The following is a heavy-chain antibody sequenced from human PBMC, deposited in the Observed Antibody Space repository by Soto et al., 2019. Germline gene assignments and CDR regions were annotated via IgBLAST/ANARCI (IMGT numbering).Heavy chain of an antibody. CDR1: GFTFSNAW. CDR3: TTGGTTVTAFWYYGMDV. CDR2: IKSKTDGGTT. D-gene: IGHD4-17*01. J-gene: IGHJ6*02. Sequence: EVQLVESGGGLVKPGGSLRLSCAASGFTFSNAWMNWVRQAPGKGLEWVGRIKSKTDGGTTDYAAPVKGRFTISREDSKNTLYLQMNSLKTEDTAVYYCTTGGTTVTAFWYYGMDVWGQGTTVTVSS. V-gene: IGHV3-15*07.